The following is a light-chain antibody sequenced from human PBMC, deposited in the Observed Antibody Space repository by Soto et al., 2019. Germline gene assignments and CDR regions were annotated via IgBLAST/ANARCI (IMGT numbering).Light chain of an antibody. CDR3: QQRSNWPIT. Sequence: DIQLTQSPSTLSASVGDRVTITCRASQSIISLLAWYQQKPGKAPKLLIYDASSLESGVPSRFSGSGSGTDFTLTISSLEPEDFAVYYCQQRSNWPITFGQGTLLEVK. CDR2: DAS. V-gene: IGKV1-5*01. J-gene: IGKJ5*01. CDR1: QSIISL.